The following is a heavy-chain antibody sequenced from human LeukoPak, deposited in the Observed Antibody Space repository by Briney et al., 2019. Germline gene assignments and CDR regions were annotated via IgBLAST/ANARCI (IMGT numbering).Heavy chain of an antibody. Sequence: ASVKVSCKASGYSFTGYYMHWVRQAPGQGLEWMGWINPNSGGTNYAQKFQGRVTMTRDMSTSTDYMELGSLRSEDTAVYYCARDNSVEDTAWWFDPWGQGTLVTVSS. J-gene: IGHJ5*02. CDR3: ARDNSVEDTAWWFDP. CDR2: INPNSGGT. CDR1: GYSFTGYY. D-gene: IGHD4-23*01. V-gene: IGHV1-2*02.